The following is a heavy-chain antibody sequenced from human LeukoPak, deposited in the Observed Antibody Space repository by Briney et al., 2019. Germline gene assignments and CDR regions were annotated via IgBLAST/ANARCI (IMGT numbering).Heavy chain of an antibody. Sequence: PSETLSLTCTISGGTISSYYWNWIRQPPGKGLEWIGYIYYSGSTNYNPSLKSRVTISVDTSKNQFSLKLSSVTAADTAVYYCARHVGATPAYFDYWGQGTLVTVSS. V-gene: IGHV4-59*08. D-gene: IGHD1-26*01. J-gene: IGHJ4*02. CDR3: ARHVGATPAYFDY. CDR2: IYYSGST. CDR1: GGTISSYY.